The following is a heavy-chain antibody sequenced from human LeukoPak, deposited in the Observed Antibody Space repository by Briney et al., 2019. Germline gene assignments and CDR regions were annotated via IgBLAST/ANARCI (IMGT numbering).Heavy chain of an antibody. CDR1: GVSFSGYY. V-gene: IGHV4-34*01. Sequence: SETLSLTCAVYGVSFSGYYWSWIRQPPGKGLEWIGEINHSGSTNYNPSLKSRVTISVDTSKNQFSLKLSSVTAADTAVYYCARVKRATTTRRNWFDPWGQGTLVTVSS. CDR3: ARVKRATTTRRNWFDP. J-gene: IGHJ5*02. D-gene: IGHD1-1*01. CDR2: INHSGST.